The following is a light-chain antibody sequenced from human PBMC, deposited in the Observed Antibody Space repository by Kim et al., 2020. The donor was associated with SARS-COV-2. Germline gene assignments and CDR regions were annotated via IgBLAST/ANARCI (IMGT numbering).Light chain of an antibody. CDR3: QVCDTPNDRGV. Sequence: PGNLATTTCGGNILGTKSLHWYQQSAGHAPLLVIYFDRDRPSGIPERFSGSNSGNTATLTISRVEAGDEADYYCQVCDTPNDRGVFGGGTQLTVL. V-gene: IGLV3-21*04. CDR1: ILGTKS. J-gene: IGLJ2*01. CDR2: FDR.